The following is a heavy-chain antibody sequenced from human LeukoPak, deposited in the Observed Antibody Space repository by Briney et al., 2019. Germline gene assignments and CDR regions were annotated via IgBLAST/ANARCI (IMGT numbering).Heavy chain of an antibody. CDR1: GGSFSGYY. Sequence: PSETLSLTCAVYGGSFSGYYWSWIRQPPGKGLEWIGEISHSGSTNYNPSLKGRVTISVDTSKNQFSLKLSSVTAADTAVYYCARGLTIVPAALGGDAFDIWGQGTMVTVSS. CDR2: ISHSGST. D-gene: IGHD2-2*01. V-gene: IGHV4-34*01. J-gene: IGHJ3*02. CDR3: ARGLTIVPAALGGDAFDI.